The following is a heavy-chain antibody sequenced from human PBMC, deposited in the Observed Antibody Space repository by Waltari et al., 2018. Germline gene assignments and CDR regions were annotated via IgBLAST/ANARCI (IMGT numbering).Heavy chain of an antibody. J-gene: IGHJ4*02. CDR3: AKDMLYDFWSGSFDY. D-gene: IGHD3-3*01. CDR1: GFTFDDYA. Sequence: EVQLVESGGGLVQPGRSLRLSCAASGFTFDDYALHWVRQAPGKGLEWVSGISWNSGSIGYADSVKGRFTISRDNAKNSLYLQMNSLRAEDTALYYCAKDMLYDFWSGSFDYWGQGTLVTVSS. V-gene: IGHV3-9*01. CDR2: ISWNSGSI.